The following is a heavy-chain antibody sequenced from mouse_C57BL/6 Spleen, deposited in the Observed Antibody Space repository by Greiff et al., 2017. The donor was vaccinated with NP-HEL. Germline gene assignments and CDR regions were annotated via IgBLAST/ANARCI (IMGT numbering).Heavy chain of an antibody. CDR1: GYTFTSYW. CDR2: IYPGSGST. CDR3: AKVYYGSSLCAMDY. D-gene: IGHD1-1*01. J-gene: IGHJ4*01. Sequence: QVQLQQPGAELVKPGASVKMSCKASGYTFTSYWITWVKQRPGQGLEWIGDIYPGSGSTNYNEKFKSKATLTVDTSSSTAYMQLSSLTSEDSAVYYCAKVYYGSSLCAMDYWGQGTSVTVSS. V-gene: IGHV1-55*01.